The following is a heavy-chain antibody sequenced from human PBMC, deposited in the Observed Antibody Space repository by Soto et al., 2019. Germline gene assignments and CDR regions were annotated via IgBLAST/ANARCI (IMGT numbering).Heavy chain of an antibody. CDR1: GFTLWNYA. CDR2: IGGRGSST. V-gene: IGHV3-23*01. Sequence: GGSLRLSCAASGFTLWNYALSWVRQAPGNGLEWVSAIGGRGSSTYYIDSVKGRFTISRDSSKNTLYLQMNSLRAEDTAIYYCAKVLPGELLPTCFESWGRGTLVPGSS. J-gene: IGHJ5*01. CDR3: AKVLPGELLPTCFES. D-gene: IGHD1-26*01.